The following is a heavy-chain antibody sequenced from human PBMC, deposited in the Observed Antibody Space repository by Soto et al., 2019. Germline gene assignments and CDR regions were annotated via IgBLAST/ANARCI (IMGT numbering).Heavy chain of an antibody. V-gene: IGHV1-2*04. CDR2: INPNSGGT. D-gene: IGHD5-12*01. CDR3: ARGGYSGYEGAGDDAFDI. J-gene: IGHJ3*02. CDR1: GYTFTGYY. Sequence: ASVKVSCKASGYTFTGYYMHWVRQAPGQGLEWMGWINPNSGGTNYAQKFQGWVTMTRDTSISTAYMELSRLRSDDTAVYYCARGGYSGYEGAGDDAFDIWGQGTMVTVSS.